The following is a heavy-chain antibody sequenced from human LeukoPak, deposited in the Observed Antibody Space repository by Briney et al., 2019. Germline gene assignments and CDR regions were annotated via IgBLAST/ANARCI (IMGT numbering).Heavy chain of an antibody. CDR1: GGSISRYY. CDR3: ARGGATYYDILAGFFDY. V-gene: IGHV4-59*01. Sequence: SETLSLTCTVSGGSISRYYWSWIRQPPGKGLEWIGYIYYSGSTNYNPSLKSRVTISVDTSKNQISLKLTSVTAADTAVYYCARGGATYYDILAGFFDYWGQGTLVSVSS. CDR2: IYYSGST. J-gene: IGHJ4*02. D-gene: IGHD3-9*01.